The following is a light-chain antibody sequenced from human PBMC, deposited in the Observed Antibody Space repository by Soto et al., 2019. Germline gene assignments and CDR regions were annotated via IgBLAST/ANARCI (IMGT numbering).Light chain of an antibody. CDR3: QEYLNSLPA. V-gene: IGKV4-1*01. J-gene: IGKJ1*01. CDR1: QSLFYSYNNYNY. CDR2: WAS. Sequence: IVMTQSPDSLAVSLGERATINCKSSQSLFYSYNNYNYFAWYQQKPGQPPKVLFYWASPRASGVPARFSGSGSGTEFTITIRSLQAEDVAVYYCQEYLNSLPAFGQGTKVEVK.